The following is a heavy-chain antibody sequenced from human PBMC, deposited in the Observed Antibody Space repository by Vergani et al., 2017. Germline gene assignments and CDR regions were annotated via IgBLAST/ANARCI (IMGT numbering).Heavy chain of an antibody. Sequence: QVQLQESGPGLVKPSETLSLTCTVSCGSISRYYWSWIRQPPGKGLEWIGYIYHRGSTNYNPSLKIRVTKQVDTYKNQFSLKRSSVTAADTDVYYCARDRVARTMAAEYYYYGMDVWGQGTTVTVSS. D-gene: IGHD1-1*01. J-gene: IGHJ6*02. CDR1: CGSISRYY. V-gene: IGHV4-59*01. CDR2: IYHRGST. CDR3: ARDRVARTMAAEYYYYGMDV.